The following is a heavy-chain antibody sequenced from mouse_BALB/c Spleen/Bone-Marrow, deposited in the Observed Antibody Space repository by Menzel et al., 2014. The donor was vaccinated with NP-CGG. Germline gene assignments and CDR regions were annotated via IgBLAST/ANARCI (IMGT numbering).Heavy chain of an antibody. J-gene: IGHJ3*01. Sequence: EVMLVESGGGLVQPGESLKLSCESTEYEFPSHDMSWVRKTPEKRLELVAAINSDGGSTYYPDTMERRFIISRDNTKXNLYLQKSKLRSEDTALYYCARHANWDWFAYWGQGTLVTVSA. CDR2: INSDGGST. V-gene: IGHV5-2*01. CDR3: ARHANWDWFAY. D-gene: IGHD4-1*01. CDR1: EYEFPSHD.